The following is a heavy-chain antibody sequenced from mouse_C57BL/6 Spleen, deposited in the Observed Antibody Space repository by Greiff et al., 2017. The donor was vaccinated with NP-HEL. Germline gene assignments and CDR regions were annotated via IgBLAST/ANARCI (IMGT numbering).Heavy chain of an antibody. J-gene: IGHJ4*01. Sequence: QVQLQQSGAELVRPGASVKLSCKASGYTFTDYYINWVKQRPGQGLEWIARIYPGSGNTYYNEKFKGKATLTAEKSSSTAYMQLSSLTSEDSAVYFCAREGLYYYGSNAMDYWGQGTSVTVSS. V-gene: IGHV1-76*01. CDR3: AREGLYYYGSNAMDY. D-gene: IGHD1-1*01. CDR2: IYPGSGNT. CDR1: GYTFTDYY.